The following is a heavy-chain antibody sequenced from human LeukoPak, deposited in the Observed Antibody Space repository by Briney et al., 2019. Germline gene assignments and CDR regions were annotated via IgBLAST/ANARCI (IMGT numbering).Heavy chain of an antibody. J-gene: IGHJ5*02. V-gene: IGHV4-59*12. CDR1: GGSISGYY. D-gene: IGHD3-10*01. CDR3: ARDETHFYGSGSSNWFDP. Sequence: PSETLSLTCSVSGGSISGYYWSWIRQPPGKGLEWIGYIYYSGTTIYNPSLKSRLTISLDTPKNQFSLNLSSVTAADTAVYYCARDETHFYGSGSSNWFDPWGQGILVTVSS. CDR2: IYYSGTT.